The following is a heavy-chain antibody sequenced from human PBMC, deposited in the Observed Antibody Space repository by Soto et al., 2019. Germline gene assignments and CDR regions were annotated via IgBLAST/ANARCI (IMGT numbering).Heavy chain of an antibody. CDR1: GYTGTGYY. V-gene: IGHV1-2*02. CDR3: ARGGWGLRYYGMDV. D-gene: IGHD1-26*01. J-gene: IGHJ6*02. Sequence: GAPVKVSCKASGYTGTGYYMHWVRKAPGQGLEWMGWINPHSCGTNYAKKFQGRVTMTRYTYISRAYMELRRSIVAITAVYYSARGGWGLRYYGMDVWGEATTVTVCS. CDR2: INPHSCGT.